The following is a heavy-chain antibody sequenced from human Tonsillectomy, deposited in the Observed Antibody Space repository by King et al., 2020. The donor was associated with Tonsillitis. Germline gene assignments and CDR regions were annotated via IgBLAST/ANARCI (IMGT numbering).Heavy chain of an antibody. J-gene: IGHJ3*02. D-gene: IGHD3-22*01. Sequence: VQLVESGGVLVKPGGSLRLSCATSGFTFSHYDMHWVRQAPGKGLEWVSSITIGEEHIYYADSLKGRFPISRDNAKNSLYLQMNYLRAEDTAVYFCAKDKGADYYDSGRGAFDIWGQGTMVTVSS. CDR2: ITIGEEHI. CDR1: GFTFSHYD. CDR3: AKDKGADYYDSGRGAFDI. V-gene: IGHV3-21*01.